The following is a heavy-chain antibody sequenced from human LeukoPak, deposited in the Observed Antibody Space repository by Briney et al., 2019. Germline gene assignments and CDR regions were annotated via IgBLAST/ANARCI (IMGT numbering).Heavy chain of an antibody. V-gene: IGHV3-7*01. CDR2: IKEDGGEK. Sequence: PGGSLRLSCVASGFTFGNFWMSWVRQAPGKGPEWVANIKEDGGEKYYVDSVKGRFTISRDNAKNSLYLQMNSLRAEDTAVYYCASGDGDYFDYWGQGTLVTVSS. J-gene: IGHJ4*02. D-gene: IGHD5-24*01. CDR3: ASGDGDYFDY. CDR1: GFTFGNFW.